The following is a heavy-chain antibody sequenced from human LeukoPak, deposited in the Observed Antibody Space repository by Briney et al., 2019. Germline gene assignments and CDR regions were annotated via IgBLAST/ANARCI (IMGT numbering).Heavy chain of an antibody. CDR1: GGTFSSYA. V-gene: IGHV1-69*04. Sequence: SVKVSCKASGGTFSSYAISWVRQAPGQGLEWMGRIIPILGIANYAQKFQGRVTITADKSTSTAYMELSSLRSEDTAVYYCARDSPVGMIVDAFDIWGQGTMVTVSS. J-gene: IGHJ3*02. D-gene: IGHD3-22*01. CDR2: IIPILGIA. CDR3: ARDSPVGMIVDAFDI.